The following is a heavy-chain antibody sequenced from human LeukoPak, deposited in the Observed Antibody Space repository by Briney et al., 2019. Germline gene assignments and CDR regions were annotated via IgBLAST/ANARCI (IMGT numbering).Heavy chain of an antibody. V-gene: IGHV3-48*01. Sequence: GGSLRLSCAASGFTFSSYSMNWVRRAPGKGLEWVSYISSSSSTIYYADSVKGRFTISRDNAKNSLYLQMNSLRAEDTAVYYCARETRWIQLWISNYFDYWGQGTLVTVSS. CDR1: GFTFSSYS. D-gene: IGHD5-18*01. J-gene: IGHJ4*02. CDR2: ISSSSSTI. CDR3: ARETRWIQLWISNYFDY.